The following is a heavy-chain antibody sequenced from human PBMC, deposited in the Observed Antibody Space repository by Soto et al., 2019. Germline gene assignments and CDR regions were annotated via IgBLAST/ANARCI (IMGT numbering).Heavy chain of an antibody. V-gene: IGHV3-23*01. CDR2: ISGSGGST. CDR1: GFTVSSYA. J-gene: IGHJ3*02. Sequence: LRLSCAASGFTVSSYAMSWVRQAPGKGLEWVSAISGSGGSTYYADSVKGRFTISRDNSKNTLYLQMNSLRAEDTAVYYCAKGIFAEYSSSPGYPFDIWGQGTMVTVSS. D-gene: IGHD6-6*01. CDR3: AKGIFAEYSSSPGYPFDI.